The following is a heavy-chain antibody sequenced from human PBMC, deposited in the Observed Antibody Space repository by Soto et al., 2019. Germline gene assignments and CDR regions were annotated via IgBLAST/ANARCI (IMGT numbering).Heavy chain of an antibody. CDR1: GFPFSSYA. Sequence: GGSHRLSCAASGFPFSSYAMSWVRQAPGKGLEWVSAISGSGGSTYYADSVKGRFTISRDNSKNTLYLQMNSLRAEDTAVYYCAKDQDYDFWSGPMLAYWGQGTLVTVSS. CDR2: ISGSGGST. V-gene: IGHV3-23*01. J-gene: IGHJ4*02. D-gene: IGHD3-3*01. CDR3: AKDQDYDFWSGPMLAY.